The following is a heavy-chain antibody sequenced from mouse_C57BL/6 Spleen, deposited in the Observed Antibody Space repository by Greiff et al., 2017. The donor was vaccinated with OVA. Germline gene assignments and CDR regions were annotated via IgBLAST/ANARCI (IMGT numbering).Heavy chain of an antibody. CDR2: INPNNGGT. CDR3: ARGDYGNFYYYAMDY. J-gene: IGHJ4*01. Sequence: EVMLVESGPELVKPGASVKMSCKASGYTFTDYNMHWVKQSHGKSLEWIGYINPNNGGTSYNQKFKGKATLTVNKSSSTAYMELRSLTSEDSAVYYCARGDYGNFYYYAMDYWGQGTSVTVSS. V-gene: IGHV1-22*01. CDR1: GYTFTDYN. D-gene: IGHD2-1*01.